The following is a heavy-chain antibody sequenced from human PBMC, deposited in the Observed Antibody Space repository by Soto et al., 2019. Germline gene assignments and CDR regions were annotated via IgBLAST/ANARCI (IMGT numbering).Heavy chain of an antibody. CDR2: IYYSGST. D-gene: IGHD3-22*01. V-gene: IGHV4-31*03. Sequence: SETLSLTCTVSGGSISSGGYYWSWIRQHPGKGLEWIGYIYYSGSTYYNPSLKSRVTISVDTSKNQFSLKLSSVTAADTAVYYCARDRGYDSSGYYRPFDYWGQGTLVTVSS. CDR3: ARDRGYDSSGYYRPFDY. J-gene: IGHJ4*02. CDR1: GGSISSGGYY.